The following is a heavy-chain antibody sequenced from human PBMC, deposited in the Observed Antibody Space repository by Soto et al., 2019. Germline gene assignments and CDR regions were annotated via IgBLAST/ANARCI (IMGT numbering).Heavy chain of an antibody. Sequence: EVQLLVSGGGLVQPGGSLRLSCAASGFTFSSYAMSWVRQAPGKGLEWVSAISGSGGSTFYADSVKGRFTISRDTSKNTLFLQINSLRAEDTAVYYCAKDRGRGYDWFDYWGQGTLVTVSS. CDR1: GFTFSSYA. V-gene: IGHV3-23*01. CDR3: AKDRGRGYDWFDY. D-gene: IGHD5-12*01. CDR2: ISGSGGST. J-gene: IGHJ5*01.